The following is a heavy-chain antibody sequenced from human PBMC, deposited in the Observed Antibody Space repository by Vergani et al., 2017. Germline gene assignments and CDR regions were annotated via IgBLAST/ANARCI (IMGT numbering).Heavy chain of an antibody. CDR3: ARDRLYVIRSSDDMDV. Sequence: QVQLVESGGGVVQPGRSLRLSCAASGFTFSSYGMHWVRQAPGKGLEWVAVIWYDGSNKYYADSVKGRFTISRDNSKNTLYLQMNRLRAEDTAVYYCARDRLYVIRSSDDMDVWGKGTTVTVSS. J-gene: IGHJ6*03. D-gene: IGHD2-8*01. CDR2: IWYDGSNK. CDR1: GFTFSSYG. V-gene: IGHV3-33*01.